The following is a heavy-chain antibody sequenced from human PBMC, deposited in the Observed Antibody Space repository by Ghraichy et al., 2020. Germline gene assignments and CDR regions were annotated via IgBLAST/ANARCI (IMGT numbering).Heavy chain of an antibody. CDR3: VKDTIFRVDSFDL. J-gene: IGHJ3*01. CDR1: GFTFSNYG. CDR2: IQFDGREK. V-gene: IGHV3-30*02. D-gene: IGHD3-3*01. Sequence: GESLNISCTASGFTFSNYGMHWVRQAPGKGLEWVAFIQFDGREKLYLDSVKGQFTISRDNSRSTLYLQMNTLTTEDTAMYYCVKDTIFRVDSFDLWGQGTMVTV.